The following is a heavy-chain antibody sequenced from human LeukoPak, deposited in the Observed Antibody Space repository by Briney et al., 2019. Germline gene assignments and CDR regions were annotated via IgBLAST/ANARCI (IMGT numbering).Heavy chain of an antibody. Sequence: GASVKVSCKVSGYTFTSYARHWVGQAPGQRLEWMGWINAGNGNTKYSQKFQGRVTITRDTSASTAYMELSSLRSEDTAVYYCARDQFLAYWGQGTLVTASS. D-gene: IGHD2-21*01. CDR3: ARDQFLAY. V-gene: IGHV1-3*01. J-gene: IGHJ4*02. CDR1: GYTFTSYA. CDR2: INAGNGNT.